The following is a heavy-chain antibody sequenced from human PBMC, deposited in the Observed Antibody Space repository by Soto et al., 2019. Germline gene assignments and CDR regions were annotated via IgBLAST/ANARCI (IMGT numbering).Heavy chain of an antibody. Sequence: ASVKVSCKASGYTFTSYGISWVRQAPGQGLEWMGWISAYNGNTNYAQKLQGRVTMTTDTSTSTAYMELRSLRSDDTAVYYFARDFLAIAVAAMGWFDPWGQGTLVTVSS. CDR1: GYTFTSYG. V-gene: IGHV1-18*01. J-gene: IGHJ5*02. D-gene: IGHD6-19*01. CDR2: ISAYNGNT. CDR3: ARDFLAIAVAAMGWFDP.